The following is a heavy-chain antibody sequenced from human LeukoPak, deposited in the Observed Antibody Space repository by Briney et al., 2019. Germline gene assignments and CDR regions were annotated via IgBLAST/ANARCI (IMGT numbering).Heavy chain of an antibody. CDR2: ISGSGGST. V-gene: IGHV3-23*01. CDR1: VFTFSTYA. Sequence: GGSLRLSCAASVFTFSTYAITWVRQVPGKGLEWVSGISGSGGSTYYTDSVKGRFTISRDNSKKMSYLQMNSLRAEDTAVYYCAKVERFYGDGAFDIWGQGTMVTVSS. D-gene: IGHD4-17*01. J-gene: IGHJ3*02. CDR3: AKVERFYGDGAFDI.